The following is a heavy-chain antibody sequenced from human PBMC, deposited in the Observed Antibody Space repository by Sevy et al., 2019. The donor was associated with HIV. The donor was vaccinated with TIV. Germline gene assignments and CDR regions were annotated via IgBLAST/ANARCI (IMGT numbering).Heavy chain of an antibody. J-gene: IGHJ6*02. V-gene: IGHV3-21*01. CDR3: ARGPWEQWLVLYGMDV. CDR1: GFTFSSYS. CDR2: ISSSSSYI. Sequence: GGSLRLSCAASGFTFSSYSMSWVRQAPGKGLEWVSSISSSSSYIYYADSVKGRFTISRDNAKNSLYLQMNSLRAEDTAVYYCARGPWEQWLVLYGMDVWGQWTTVTVSS. D-gene: IGHD6-19*01.